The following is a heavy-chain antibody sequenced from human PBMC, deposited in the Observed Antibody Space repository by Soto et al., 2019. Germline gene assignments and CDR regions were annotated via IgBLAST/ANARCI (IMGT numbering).Heavy chain of an antibody. Sequence: EVQLLESGGGLVQPGGSLRLSCAASGFTFSSYAMSWVRQAPGKGLEWVSAISGSGGSTYYADSVKGRFTISRDNSKNTLYLQMNSLRAEDTAVYYCANCPSNQHDYGDAFDIWGQGTMVTVSS. CDR1: GFTFSSYA. CDR2: ISGSGGST. D-gene: IGHD4-17*01. J-gene: IGHJ3*02. V-gene: IGHV3-23*01. CDR3: ANCPSNQHDYGDAFDI.